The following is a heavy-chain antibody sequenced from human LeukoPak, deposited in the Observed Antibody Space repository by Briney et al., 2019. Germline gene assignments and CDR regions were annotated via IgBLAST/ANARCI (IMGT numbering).Heavy chain of an antibody. Sequence: PSETLSLTCAVYGGSFSGYYWSWIRQPPGKGLEWIGEINHSGSTNYNPSLKSRVTISVDTSKNQFSLKLSSVTAADTAVYYCARDLVVATTLNWFDPWGQGTLVTVSS. V-gene: IGHV4-34*01. D-gene: IGHD5-12*01. CDR1: GGSFSGYY. CDR3: ARDLVVATTLNWFDP. J-gene: IGHJ5*02. CDR2: INHSGST.